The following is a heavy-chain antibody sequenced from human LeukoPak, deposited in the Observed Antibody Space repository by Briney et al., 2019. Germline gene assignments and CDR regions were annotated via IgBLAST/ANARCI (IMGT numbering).Heavy chain of an antibody. J-gene: IGHJ4*02. CDR1: GGSISSYY. D-gene: IGHD6-19*01. CDR3: ARGGWYLYH. Sequence: PSETLSLTCTVSGGSISSYYWSWIRQPPGRGLEWIGNIYYSGSTNYNPSLKSRVTISVDTSKNQFSLKLSSVTAADTAVYYCARGGWYLYHWGQGTLVTVSS. V-gene: IGHV4-59*01. CDR2: IYYSGST.